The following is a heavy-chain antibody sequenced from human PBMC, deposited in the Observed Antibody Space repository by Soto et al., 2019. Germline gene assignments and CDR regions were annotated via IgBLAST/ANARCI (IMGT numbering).Heavy chain of an antibody. CDR3: AKDQWDIVVVPAAIHNYYYYGMDV. Sequence: GGSLRLSCAASGFTFSSYGMHWVRQAPGKGLEWVAVISYDGSNKYYADSVKGRFTISRDNSKNTLYLQMNSLRAEDTAVYYCAKDQWDIVVVPAAIHNYYYYGMDVWGQGTTVTVSS. J-gene: IGHJ6*02. CDR1: GFTFSSYG. V-gene: IGHV3-30*18. D-gene: IGHD2-2*01. CDR2: ISYDGSNK.